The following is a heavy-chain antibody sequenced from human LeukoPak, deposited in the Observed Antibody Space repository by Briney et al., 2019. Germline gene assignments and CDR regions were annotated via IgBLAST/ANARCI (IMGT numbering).Heavy chain of an antibody. CDR1: GGTFSSLV. CDR3: AINPMITETTRVWFDP. Sequence: SVKVSCKASGGTFSSLVLSWVRQAPGQGLEWMGGIIPMLDSANYPQKFQGRITITADKSTSTAYMELSSLRYEDTAMYYCAINPMITETTRVWFDPWGRGTLVTVSS. J-gene: IGHJ5*02. V-gene: IGHV1-69*10. D-gene: IGHD1-14*01. CDR2: IIPMLDSA.